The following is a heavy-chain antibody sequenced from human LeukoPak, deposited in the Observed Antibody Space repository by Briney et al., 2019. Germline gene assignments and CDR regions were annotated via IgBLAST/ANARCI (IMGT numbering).Heavy chain of an antibody. J-gene: IGHJ4*02. D-gene: IGHD3-3*01. V-gene: IGHV5-51*01. CDR1: GYTFSSYW. CDR3: ARQNDFRLDY. CDR2: IYPGDSDT. Sequence: GESLKISCKGSGYTFSSYWIGWVRQMPGEGLEWMGIIYPGDSDTRYSPSLQGQVTISVDASIGTAYLQWSSLKASDTAIYYCARQNDFRLDYWGQGTLVTVSS.